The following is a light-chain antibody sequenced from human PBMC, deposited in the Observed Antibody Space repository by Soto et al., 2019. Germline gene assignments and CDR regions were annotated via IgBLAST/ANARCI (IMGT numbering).Light chain of an antibody. CDR1: QTLSTNS. J-gene: IGKJ1*01. V-gene: IGKV3-20*01. Sequence: EIVMTQSPATLSLSPGERATLSCRASQTLSTNSLAWYQQRLGQTPRLLIYAASTRDTDIPDRFAGSGSGPDFTLTISRLEPEDFAVYYCHQYGVSPKTFGQGTKVDIK. CDR3: HQYGVSPKT. CDR2: AAS.